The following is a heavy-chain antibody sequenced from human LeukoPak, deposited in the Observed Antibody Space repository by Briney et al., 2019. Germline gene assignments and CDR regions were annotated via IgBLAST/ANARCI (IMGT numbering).Heavy chain of an antibody. J-gene: IGHJ4*02. D-gene: IGHD3-22*01. Sequence: SETLSLTCAVYGGSFSGYYWSWIRQPPGKGLEWIGEINHSGSTNYNPSLKSRVTISVDTSKNQFSLKLSSVTAADTAVYYCARGKGRRVVAFDYWGQGTLVPVSS. CDR2: INHSGST. CDR3: ARGKGRRVVAFDY. V-gene: IGHV4-34*01. CDR1: GGSFSGYY.